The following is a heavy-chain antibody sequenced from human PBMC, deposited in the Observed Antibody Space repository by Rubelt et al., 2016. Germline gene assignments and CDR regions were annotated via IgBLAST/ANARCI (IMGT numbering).Heavy chain of an antibody. CDR2: IYYSGST. D-gene: IGHD4-17*01. CDR3: ARDPNDYGERGREVNY. J-gene: IGHJ4*02. Sequence: QVQLQESGPGLVKPSETLSLTCTVSGGSISSSSYYWGWIRQPPGKGLEWIGSIYYSGSTYYNPSLKSRVTISVDTSKNQFSLKLSSVTAADTAVYYCARDPNDYGERGREVNYWGQGTLVTVSS. CDR1: GGSISSSSYY. V-gene: IGHV4-39*07.